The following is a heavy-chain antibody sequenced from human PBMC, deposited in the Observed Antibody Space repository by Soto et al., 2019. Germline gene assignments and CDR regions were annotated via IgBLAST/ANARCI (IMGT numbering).Heavy chain of an antibody. Sequence: QVQLQESGPGLVKPSQTLSLTCTVSGGSINSGGYYWSWIRQHPGKGLEWTGYIYHSGSTYYNPSLKSRVTISLDTSRSQFSLILTSVTAADTAVYYCARVPIGRNAVGADAFDIWGQGTMVTVSS. CDR3: ARVPIGRNAVGADAFDI. J-gene: IGHJ3*02. V-gene: IGHV4-31*03. CDR2: IYHSGST. CDR1: GGSINSGGYY.